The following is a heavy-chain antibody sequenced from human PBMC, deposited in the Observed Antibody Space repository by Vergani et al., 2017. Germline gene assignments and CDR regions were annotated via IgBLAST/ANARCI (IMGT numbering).Heavy chain of an antibody. CDR2: INPNSGGT. Sequence: QVQLVQSGAEVKKPGASVKVSCKASGYIFTGYYMYWVRQAPGQGLEWMGWINPNSGGTNYAQRFQGRVTMTRDTSIRTAYMELSRLRSDDTAVYYCASRPTQCRRTSCLGPPFDFWGPGILVTVSS. D-gene: IGHD2-2*01. V-gene: IGHV1-2*02. CDR3: ASRPTQCRRTSCLGPPFDF. J-gene: IGHJ4*02. CDR1: GYIFTGYY.